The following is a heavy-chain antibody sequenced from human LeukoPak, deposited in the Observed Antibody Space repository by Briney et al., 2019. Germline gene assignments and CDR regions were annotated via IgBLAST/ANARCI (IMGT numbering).Heavy chain of an antibody. V-gene: IGHV4-38-2*02. CDR3: ARRYCSGDTCYHNDY. Sequence: SETLSLTCTVSGYSISSGYYWGWIRQPPGKGLEWIGSIYHSGSTYYNPSLKSRVTISVDTSKNQFSLKLSSVTAADTAVYYCARRYCSGDTCYHNDYWGQGTLVTVSS. CDR1: GYSISSGYY. J-gene: IGHJ4*02. CDR2: IYHSGST. D-gene: IGHD2-15*01.